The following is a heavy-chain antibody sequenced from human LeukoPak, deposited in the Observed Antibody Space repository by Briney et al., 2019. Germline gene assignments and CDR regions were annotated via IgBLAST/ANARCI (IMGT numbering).Heavy chain of an antibody. V-gene: IGHV4-30-4*08. D-gene: IGHD3-9*01. Sequence: SETLSLTCTVSGGSISSGDYYWSWIRQPPGKGLEWIGYICYSGSTYYNPSLKSRVTISVDTSKNQFSLKLSSVTAADTAVYYCASFYSDILTGYYLDYWGQGTLVTVSS. CDR2: ICYSGST. J-gene: IGHJ4*02. CDR3: ASFYSDILTGYYLDY. CDR1: GGSISSGDYY.